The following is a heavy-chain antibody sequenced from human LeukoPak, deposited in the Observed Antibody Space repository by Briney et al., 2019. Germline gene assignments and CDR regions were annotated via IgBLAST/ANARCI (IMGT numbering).Heavy chain of an antibody. J-gene: IGHJ6*03. CDR2: IYTSGST. CDR1: GGSISSGSYY. Sequence: SETLSLTCTVSGGSISSGSYYWSWIRQPAGTGLEWIGRIYTSGSTNYNPSLKSRVTISVDTSKNQFSLKLSSVNAADTAVYYCASLQSNSYYYYYMDVWGKGTTVTVSS. D-gene: IGHD4-11*01. V-gene: IGHV4-61*02. CDR3: ASLQSNSYYYYYMDV.